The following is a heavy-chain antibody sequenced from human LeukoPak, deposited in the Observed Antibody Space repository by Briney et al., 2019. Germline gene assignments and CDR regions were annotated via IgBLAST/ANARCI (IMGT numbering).Heavy chain of an antibody. V-gene: IGHV1-69*13. Sequence: GASVTVSCTASGGTFSSYAISWVRQAPGQGLEWMGGIIPIFGTANYAQKFQGRVTITADESTSTAYMELSSLRSGDTAVYYCAREDGYLYYFDYWGQGTLVTVSS. CDR3: AREDGYLYYFDY. D-gene: IGHD3-22*01. J-gene: IGHJ4*02. CDR2: IIPIFGTA. CDR1: GGTFSSYA.